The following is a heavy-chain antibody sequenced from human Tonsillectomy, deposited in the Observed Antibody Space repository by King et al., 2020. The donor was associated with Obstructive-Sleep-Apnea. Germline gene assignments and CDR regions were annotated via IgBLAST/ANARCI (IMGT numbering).Heavy chain of an antibody. CDR3: ASRIVGEYYFDY. CDR2: IYYSGST. Sequence: QLQESGPGLVKRSETLSLTCTVSGGSISSDYWSLIRQPPGKGLEWIGYIYYSGSTNYNPSLKSRVTISVDTSKNQFSLKLSSVTAADTAVYYCASRIVGEYYFDYWGQGTLVTVSS. V-gene: IGHV4-59*01. J-gene: IGHJ4*02. CDR1: GGSISSDY. D-gene: IGHD1-26*01.